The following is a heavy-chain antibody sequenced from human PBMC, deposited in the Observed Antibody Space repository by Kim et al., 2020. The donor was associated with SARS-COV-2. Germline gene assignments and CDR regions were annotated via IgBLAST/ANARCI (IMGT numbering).Heavy chain of an antibody. V-gene: IGHV1-8*01. CDR3: ARKKVSSSWYWSWFDP. CDR1: GYTFTSYD. D-gene: IGHD6-13*01. CDR2: MNPNSGNT. Sequence: ASVKVSCKASGYTFTSYDINWVRQATGQGLEWMGWMNPNSGNTGYAQKFQGRVTMTRNTSISTAYMELSSLRSEDKAVYYCARKKVSSSWYWSWFDPWGQGTLVTVSS. J-gene: IGHJ5*02.